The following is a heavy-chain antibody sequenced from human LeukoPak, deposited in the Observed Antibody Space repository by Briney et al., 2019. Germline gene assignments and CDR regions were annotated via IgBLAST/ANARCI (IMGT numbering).Heavy chain of an antibody. CDR1: EFTFSTYG. CDR2: IPYDGSNK. Sequence: GGSLRLSCAASEFTFSTYGMHWVRQAPGKWLEWVALIPYDGSNKYYADSVKGRFTISRDNSKNTLYLQMNSLRAEDTAVYYCAVVGASDYFDYWGQGTLVTVSS. V-gene: IGHV3-30*03. D-gene: IGHD1-26*01. CDR3: AVVGASDYFDY. J-gene: IGHJ4*02.